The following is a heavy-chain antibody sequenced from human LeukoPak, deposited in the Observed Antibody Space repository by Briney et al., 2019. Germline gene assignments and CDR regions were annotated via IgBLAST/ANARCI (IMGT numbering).Heavy chain of an antibody. CDR2: INTSGGST. CDR3: ARAISTVLANWFDP. J-gene: IGHJ5*02. D-gene: IGHD4-11*01. CDR1: GYTFTSYY. V-gene: IGHV1-46*01. Sequence: ASVKVSCKASGYTFTSYYMHWVRQAPGQGLEWMGIINTSGGSTSYAQKFQGRVTMTRDTSTSTVYMELRRLRSEATAVYYCARAISTVLANWFDPWGQGTLVTVSS.